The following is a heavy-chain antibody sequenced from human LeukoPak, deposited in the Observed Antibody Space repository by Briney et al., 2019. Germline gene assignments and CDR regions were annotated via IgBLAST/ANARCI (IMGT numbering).Heavy chain of an antibody. CDR1: GGSISSYY. CDR3: AVGQQWLDLDY. D-gene: IGHD6-19*01. Sequence: PSETLSLTCTVSGGSISSYYWHWIRQPPGKGLEWIGYLYYSGNTYYNPSLKSRVTMSVDTSKNQFSLKLSSVTAADTAVYFCAVGQQWLDLDYWGQGTLVTVSS. CDR2: LYYSGNT. V-gene: IGHV4-59*03. J-gene: IGHJ4*02.